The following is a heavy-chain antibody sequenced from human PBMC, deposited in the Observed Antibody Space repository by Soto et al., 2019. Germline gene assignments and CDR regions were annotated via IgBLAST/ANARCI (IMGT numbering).Heavy chain of an antibody. CDR3: AKGGYNYRFIFDG. V-gene: IGHV3-23*05. J-gene: IGHJ4*02. CDR1: GFTFSTYA. Sequence: PGGSLRLSCAASGFTFSTYAMSWVRQAPGKGLEWVSTIDNSGGITYYADSVKGRFTISRDNSKNTLYLQMNSLRAEDTAVYYWAKGGYNYRFIFDGWGQGTLVTVYS. D-gene: IGHD5-18*01. CDR2: IDNSGGIT.